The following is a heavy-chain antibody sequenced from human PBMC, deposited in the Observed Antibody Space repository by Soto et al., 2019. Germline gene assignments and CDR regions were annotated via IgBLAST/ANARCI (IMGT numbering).Heavy chain of an antibody. Sequence: RLSCSASVFTFKTDAINWFLQAPVQGLECFASISSGRDYIYYADSVKGRFTISRDNAKNSLFLQMNSLRAEDTAVYYCTSSYKWYEDWGKRPMVTVSS. CDR1: VFTFKTDA. J-gene: IGHJ4*02. CDR3: TSSYKWYED. CDR2: ISSGRDYI. V-gene: IGHV3-21*01. D-gene: IGHD2-8*01.